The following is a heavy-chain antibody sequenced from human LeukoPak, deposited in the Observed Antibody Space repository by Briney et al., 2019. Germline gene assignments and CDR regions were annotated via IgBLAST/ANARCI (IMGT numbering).Heavy chain of an antibody. J-gene: IGHJ2*01. Sequence: GGSLRLSCTASGFTFADSAMSWVRQAPGKGLQWGGFIRSQDYGATTEYAASVQGSFTMSRDDSKSIAYLQMNSLKTDDTAIYYCTRDHFGGYQLAYWYFDLWGRGTLVTVSS. V-gene: IGHV3-49*04. D-gene: IGHD5-12*01. CDR2: IRSQDYGATT. CDR3: TRDHFGGYQLAYWYFDL. CDR1: GFTFADSA.